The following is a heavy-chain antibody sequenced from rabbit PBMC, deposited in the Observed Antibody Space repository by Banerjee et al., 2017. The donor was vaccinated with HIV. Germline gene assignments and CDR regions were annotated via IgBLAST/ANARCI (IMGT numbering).Heavy chain of an antibody. CDR1: GFSFSSNE. CDR3: ARNGDSDYVNLNL. J-gene: IGHJ4*01. D-gene: IGHD1-1*01. Sequence: QSLEESGWDLVKPGASLTLTCTASGFSFSSNEMIWVRQAPGKGLEWIGSIYTGSGNTYYASWAKGRFTISKTSSTTVTLQMTSLTAADTATYFCARNGDSDYVNLNLWGPGTLVTVS. CDR2: IYTGSGNT. V-gene: IGHV1S40*01.